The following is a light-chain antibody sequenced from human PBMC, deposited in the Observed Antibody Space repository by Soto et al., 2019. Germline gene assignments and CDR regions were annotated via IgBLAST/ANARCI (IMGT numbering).Light chain of an antibody. J-gene: IGLJ2*01. CDR1: TSNIGSHS. Sequence: QSVLTQPPSASGTPGQRVTISCSGSTSNIGSHSVNWYQHVPGTAPKLLITTNNQRPSGVPDRFSGFKSGSSASLVISGLHAEDEADYYCQSYDSSLSGVVFGGGTKLTVL. CDR3: QSYDSSLSGVV. V-gene: IGLV1-44*01. CDR2: TNN.